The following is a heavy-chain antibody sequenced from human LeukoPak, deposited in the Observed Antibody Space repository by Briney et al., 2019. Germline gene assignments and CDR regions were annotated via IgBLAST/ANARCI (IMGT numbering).Heavy chain of an antibody. CDR3: ARDRYYDSSGYTGY. CDR1: GFTFSDYG. CDR2: ISSSGSTI. D-gene: IGHD3-22*01. Sequence: GGSLRLSCTVSGFTFSDYGMSWIRQAPGKGLEWVSYISSSGSTIYYADSVKGRFTISRDNAKNSLYLQMNSLRAEDTAVYYCARDRYYDSSGYTGYWGQGTLVTVSS. V-gene: IGHV3-11*01. J-gene: IGHJ4*02.